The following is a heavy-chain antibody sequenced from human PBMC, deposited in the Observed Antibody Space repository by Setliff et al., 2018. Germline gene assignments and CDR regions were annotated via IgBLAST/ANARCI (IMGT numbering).Heavy chain of an antibody. J-gene: IGHJ6*03. Sequence: ASETLSLTCAVYGGSFSGYHWSWIRQAPGKGLEWIGEINHSGSTNYNPSLTSRVSISVDTSKNQFSLKLSSVTAADTAVYFCARGITYYYHMDLWGTGTTVTISS. CDR2: INHSGST. CDR3: ARGITYYYHMDL. V-gene: IGHV4-34*01. D-gene: IGHD3-10*01. CDR1: GGSFSGYH.